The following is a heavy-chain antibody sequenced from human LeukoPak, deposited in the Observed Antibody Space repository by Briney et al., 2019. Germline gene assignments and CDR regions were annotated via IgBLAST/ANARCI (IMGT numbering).Heavy chain of an antibody. CDR3: ARKNWNYGFDI. CDR1: GGSISSYY. Sequence: SETLSLTCTVSGGSISSYYWSWIRQPAGKGLEWIGRTYTSGSTNYNPSLKSRVTISIDNFRNQFYLELSSVTAADTAVYYCARKNWNYGFDIWGQGTMVTVSS. J-gene: IGHJ3*02. D-gene: IGHD1-7*01. V-gene: IGHV4-4*07. CDR2: TYTSGST.